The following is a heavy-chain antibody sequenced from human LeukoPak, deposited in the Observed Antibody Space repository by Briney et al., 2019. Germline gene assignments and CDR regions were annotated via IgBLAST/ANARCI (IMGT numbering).Heavy chain of an antibody. CDR1: RCTFNNYA. Sequence: SVKVSYKHSRCTFNNYAIRWVRQAPGQGCEWMGGIIPISGTSNYAQKFQGRVTMTADESTSTAYMELCSLRSEDTAVYYCARVFGTCDGYNWGYVDYWGQGTLVTVSS. V-gene: IGHV1-69*01. CDR3: ARVFGTCDGYNWGYVDY. CDR2: IIPISGTS. J-gene: IGHJ4*02. D-gene: IGHD5-24*01.